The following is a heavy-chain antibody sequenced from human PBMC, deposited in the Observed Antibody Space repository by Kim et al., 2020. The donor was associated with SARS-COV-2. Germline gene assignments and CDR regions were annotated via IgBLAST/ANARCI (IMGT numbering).Heavy chain of an antibody. CDR3: ARGGGSSGRTQDGMDV. V-gene: IGHV1-3*01. D-gene: IGHD3-10*01. Sequence: KFQARVSITRDTSASSAYMELSSLRSEDTAVYYCARGGGSSGRTQDGMDVWGQGTTVTVSS. J-gene: IGHJ6*02.